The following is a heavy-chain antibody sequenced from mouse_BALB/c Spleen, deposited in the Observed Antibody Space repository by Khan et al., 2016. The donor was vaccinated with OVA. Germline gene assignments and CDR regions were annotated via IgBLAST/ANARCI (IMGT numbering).Heavy chain of an antibody. V-gene: IGHV1-9*01. J-gene: IGHJ3*01. D-gene: IGHD2-3*01. CDR3: ARQGGGYFTWFAY. CDR2: ILPGSDSP. Sequence: VQLQESGTELLKPGASVKISCKATGYTFSSYWIEWIKQRTGHGLEWIGEILPGSDSPNYNERFMGKATFTADTSSNTAYMQLSCLPSEDSAVYYCARQGGGYFTWFAYWGQGTLVTVSA. CDR1: GYTFSSYW.